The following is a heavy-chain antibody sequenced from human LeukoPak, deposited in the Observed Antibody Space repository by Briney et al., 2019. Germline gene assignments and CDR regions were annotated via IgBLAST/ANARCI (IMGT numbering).Heavy chain of an antibody. Sequence: PGGSLRLSCAASGFTFSSYWMHWVRQAPGKGLVWVSRINSDGSSTSYADSVKGRFTISRDNAKNTLYLQMNSLRAEDTAVYYCAGRIYYYYYMDVWGKGTTVTVSS. CDR2: INSDGSST. V-gene: IGHV3-74*01. CDR3: AGRIYYYYYMDV. D-gene: IGHD3-10*01. J-gene: IGHJ6*03. CDR1: GFTFSSYW.